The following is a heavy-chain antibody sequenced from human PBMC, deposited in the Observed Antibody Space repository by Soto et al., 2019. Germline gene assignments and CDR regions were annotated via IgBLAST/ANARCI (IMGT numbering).Heavy chain of an antibody. V-gene: IGHV3-23*01. Sequence: EVQLLESGGGLVQSGGSLRLSCAASGFTFSSYAMSWVRQVPGKGLEWVSGISGRGGGTYYADSVKGRFTISRDNSKNTLYLQMNSLRAEDTAVYYCAKNGRDTTLTTLDYWAQGTLVTVSS. D-gene: IGHD4-17*01. J-gene: IGHJ4*02. CDR1: GFTFSSYA. CDR3: AKNGRDTTLTTLDY. CDR2: ISGRGGGT.